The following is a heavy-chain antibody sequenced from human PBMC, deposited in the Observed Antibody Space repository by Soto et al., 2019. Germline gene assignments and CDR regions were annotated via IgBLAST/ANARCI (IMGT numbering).Heavy chain of an antibody. Sequence: SGPTLVNPTQTLTLTCTFSGFSLSTSGVGVGWIRQPPGKALDWLALIYWNDDKRDSPSLKSRLTITKDTSKNQVVLTMTNMDPVYTAAYYCAHASPTFDYWGQGTLVTVSS. CDR2: IYWNDDK. CDR3: AHASPTFDY. D-gene: IGHD4-4*01. J-gene: IGHJ4*02. CDR1: GFSLSTSGVG. V-gene: IGHV2-5*01.